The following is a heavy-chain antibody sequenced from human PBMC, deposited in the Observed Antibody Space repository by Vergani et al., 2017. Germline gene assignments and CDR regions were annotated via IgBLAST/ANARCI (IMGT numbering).Heavy chain of an antibody. CDR2: FDPEDGET. CDR3: AKGPQYDILKLIPPGY. Sequence: QVQLVQSGAEVKKPGASVKVSCKVSGYTLTELSMHWVRQAPGKGLEWMGGFDPEDGETIYAQKFQGRVTMTEDTSTDTAYMELSSLRSEDTAVYYCAKGPQYDILKLIPPGYWGQGTLVTVSS. D-gene: IGHD3-9*01. J-gene: IGHJ4*02. V-gene: IGHV1-24*01. CDR1: GYTLTELS.